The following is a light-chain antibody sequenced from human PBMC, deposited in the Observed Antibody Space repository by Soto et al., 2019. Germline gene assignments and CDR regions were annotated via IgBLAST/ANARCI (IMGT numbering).Light chain of an antibody. CDR1: QSVNSY. CDR3: QQRSNWIT. Sequence: EIVLTQSPATLSLSPGEGATLSCRASQSVNSYLAWYQQKPGQALRLLIYDVSNRVSGVPARFSGSGSGTDFTLTISSLEPEDFAVYYCQQRSNWITFGQGTRLEIE. V-gene: IGKV3-11*01. J-gene: IGKJ5*01. CDR2: DVS.